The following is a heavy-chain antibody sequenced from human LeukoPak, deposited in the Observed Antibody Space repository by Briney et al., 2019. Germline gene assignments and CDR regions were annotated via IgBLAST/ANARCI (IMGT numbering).Heavy chain of an antibody. D-gene: IGHD3-16*01. CDR3: TRGYYEAFDY. J-gene: IGHJ4*02. Sequence: PSETLSLTCAVSGASISSDHWNWIRQLPGKGLEWIGNVDYKGATKYNPSLQSPITTSLHTSNNQFSLTLTSVTAADTALYFCTRGYYEAFDYWGQGRLLTVSS. CDR1: GASISSDH. V-gene: IGHV4-59*01. CDR2: VDYKGAT.